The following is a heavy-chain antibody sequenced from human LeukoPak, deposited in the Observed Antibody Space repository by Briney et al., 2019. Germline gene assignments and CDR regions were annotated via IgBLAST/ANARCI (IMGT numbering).Heavy chain of an antibody. CDR2: INHRGST. Sequence: SETLSLTCAVYGGSFSGYHWSWIRQPPGKGLEWIGEINHRGSTNYNPSLKSRVTMSVDASKNQFSLKLSSVTAADTAVYYCARGRGAARFVTIEFDYWGQGALVTVSS. D-gene: IGHD6-6*01. CDR1: GGSFSGYH. V-gene: IGHV4-34*01. J-gene: IGHJ4*02. CDR3: ARGRGAARFVTIEFDY.